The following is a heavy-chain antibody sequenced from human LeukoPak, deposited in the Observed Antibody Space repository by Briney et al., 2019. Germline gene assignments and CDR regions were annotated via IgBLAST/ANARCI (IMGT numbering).Heavy chain of an antibody. D-gene: IGHD1-1*01. Sequence: TSETLSLTCTVSGGSISSYHWTWIRQPPGKGLEWIGYVSQSGTTNYNPSLKSRVTISADTSRNRFSLNLKPVTAADTAVYFCARGRLQLWSYFDFWGQGSLVSVSS. V-gene: IGHV4-59*01. J-gene: IGHJ4*02. CDR3: ARGRLQLWSYFDF. CDR1: GGSISSYH. CDR2: VSQSGTT.